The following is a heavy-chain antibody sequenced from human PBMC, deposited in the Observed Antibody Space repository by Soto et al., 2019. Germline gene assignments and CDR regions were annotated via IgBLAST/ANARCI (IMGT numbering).Heavy chain of an antibody. J-gene: IGHJ4*02. CDR2: ISYDESKK. CDR3: ARDLSRGITMIGLEIHF. D-gene: IGHD3-22*01. V-gene: IGHV3-30-3*01. Sequence: SQRHSCTAAGSISVNDAMHWVRQTRSKWLELVAIISYDESKKYYAESVRGRFTISRDNSKNTLYLQMSNLRPEDTAVYYCARDLSRGITMIGLEIHFWGQGTLVTVFS. CDR1: GSISVNDA.